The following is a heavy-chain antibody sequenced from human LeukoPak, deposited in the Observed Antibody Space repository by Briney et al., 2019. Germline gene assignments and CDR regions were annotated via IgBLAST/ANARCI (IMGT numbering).Heavy chain of an antibody. Sequence: GGSLRLSCAASGFTFSSYWMSWVRQAPGKGLEWVAKIKQDGSEKYYVDSVKGRFTISRDNAKNSLYLQMNSLRAEDTAVYYCARDRASSGWYYFDYWGQGTLVTVSS. D-gene: IGHD6-19*01. CDR3: ARDRASSGWYYFDY. CDR2: IKQDGSEK. V-gene: IGHV3-7*01. CDR1: GFTFSSYW. J-gene: IGHJ4*02.